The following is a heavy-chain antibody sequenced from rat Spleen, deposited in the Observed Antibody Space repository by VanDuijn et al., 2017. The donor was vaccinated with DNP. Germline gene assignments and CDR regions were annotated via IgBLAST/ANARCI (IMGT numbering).Heavy chain of an antibody. D-gene: IGHD1-2*01. Sequence: EVQLVESGGGSVQPGGSMNLSCAASGFTFSNYYMAWVRQAPTKGLEWVASISTGGGDTYYRDSVKGRFTISRDNVKYTLYLQMDSLRSEETATYYCARHSTIAARDWFAFWGQGTLVTVSS. CDR2: ISTGGGDT. V-gene: IGHV5S11*01. J-gene: IGHJ3*01. CDR1: GFTFSNYY. CDR3: ARHSTIAARDWFAF.